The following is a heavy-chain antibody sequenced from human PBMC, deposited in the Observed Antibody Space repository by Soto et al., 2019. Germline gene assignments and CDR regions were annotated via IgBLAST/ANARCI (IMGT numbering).Heavy chain of an antibody. V-gene: IGHV4-34*01. CDR3: AGAGDSSSWYSRYYYYYGMDV. CDR2: INHSGST. D-gene: IGHD6-13*01. CDR1: GGSFSGYY. J-gene: IGHJ6*02. Sequence: SETLSLTCAVYGGSFSGYYWSWIRQPPGKGLEWIGEINHSGSTNYNPSLKSRVTISVDTSKNQFSLKLSSVTAADTAVYYCAGAGDSSSWYSRYYYYYGMDVWGQGTTVTVSS.